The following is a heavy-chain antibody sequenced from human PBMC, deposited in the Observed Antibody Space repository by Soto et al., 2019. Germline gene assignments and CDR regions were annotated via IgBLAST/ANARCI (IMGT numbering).Heavy chain of an antibody. Sequence: SETLSLTCTVSGGSISSGGYYWSWIRQHPGQGLEWIGYFYYCGSTYYNPSLKSRVSLSVDTSKNQFSLKLCSVTAADTAVYYCARVSPYFDYWGQGTQVTVSS. CDR2: FYYCGST. J-gene: IGHJ4*02. CDR3: ARVSPYFDY. CDR1: GGSISSGGYY. V-gene: IGHV4-31*03.